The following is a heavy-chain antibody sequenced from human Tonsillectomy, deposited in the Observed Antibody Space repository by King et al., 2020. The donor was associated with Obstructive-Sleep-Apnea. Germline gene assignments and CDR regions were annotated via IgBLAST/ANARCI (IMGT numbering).Heavy chain of an antibody. J-gene: IGHJ4*02. CDR2: VSYSGTT. Sequence: VQLQESGPGLVKPSETLSLTCTVSGGSISSNSNYWNWIRQPPGKGLEWIGSVSYSGTTNYNPSLKSRITISVDTSKNQFSLKLSSVTAADTAVYYCARDSGPSRFDSFDYWGQGTLVTVSS. V-gene: IGHV4-39*07. CDR1: GGSISSNSNY. CDR3: ARDSGPSRFDSFDY. D-gene: IGHD3-10*01.